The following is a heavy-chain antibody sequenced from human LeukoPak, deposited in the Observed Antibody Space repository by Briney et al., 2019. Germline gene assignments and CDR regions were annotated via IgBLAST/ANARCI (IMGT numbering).Heavy chain of an antibody. D-gene: IGHD6-19*01. J-gene: IGHJ5*02. Sequence: SETLSLTCTVSGGSISSYYWSWIRQPPGKGLEWIGYIYYSGSTNYNPSLKSRVTISVDTSKNQFSLKLSSVTAADTAVYYCARRGPAVAVYGDWFDPWGQGTLVTVSS. CDR3: ARRGPAVAVYGDWFDP. CDR1: GGSISSYY. V-gene: IGHV4-59*08. CDR2: IYYSGST.